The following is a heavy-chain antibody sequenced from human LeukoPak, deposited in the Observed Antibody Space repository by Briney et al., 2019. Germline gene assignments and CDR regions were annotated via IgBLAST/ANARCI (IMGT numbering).Heavy chain of an antibody. CDR3: AKKKEISGWYDPHYFDY. Sequence: GRSLRLSCAASGFTFSSYAMHWVRQAPGKGLEWVAVISYDGSNKYYADSVKGRFTISRDNAKNSLYLQMNSLRVEDMAVYYCAKKKEISGWYDPHYFDYWGQGTLVTVSS. CDR2: ISYDGSNK. D-gene: IGHD6-19*01. J-gene: IGHJ4*02. V-gene: IGHV3-30-3*02. CDR1: GFTFSSYA.